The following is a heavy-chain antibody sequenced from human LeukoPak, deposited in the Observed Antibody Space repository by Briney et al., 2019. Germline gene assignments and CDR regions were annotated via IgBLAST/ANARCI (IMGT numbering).Heavy chain of an antibody. CDR2: ISSSSSYI. V-gene: IGHV3-21*01. Sequence: GGSLRLSCAASGFTFGSYSLNWVRQAPGKGLEWVSSISSSSSYIYYADSVKGRFTISRDNAKNSLYLQMNSLRAEDTAVYYCARSPDIVVVFYYYMDVWGKGTTVTVSS. D-gene: IGHD2-15*01. J-gene: IGHJ6*03. CDR1: GFTFGSYS. CDR3: ARSPDIVVVFYYYMDV.